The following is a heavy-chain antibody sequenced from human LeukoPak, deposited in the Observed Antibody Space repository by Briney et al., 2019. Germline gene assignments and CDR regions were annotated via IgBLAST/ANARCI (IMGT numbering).Heavy chain of an antibody. CDR2: IYSGGST. Sequence: ETLSLTCTVSGGSISSSSYYWGWIRQAPGKGLEWVSVIYSGGSTYYADSVKGRFTISRDNSKNTLYLQMNSLRAEDTAVYYCAREGDAFDIWGQGTMVTVSS. V-gene: IGHV3-53*05. CDR3: AREGDAFDI. CDR1: GGSISSSSYY. J-gene: IGHJ3*02.